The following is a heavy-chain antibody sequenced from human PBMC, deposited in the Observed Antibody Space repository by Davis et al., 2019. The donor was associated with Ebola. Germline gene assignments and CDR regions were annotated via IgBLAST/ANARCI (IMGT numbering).Heavy chain of an antibody. CDR2: ISATSPNT. CDR3: AKDNRNIWSEV. CDR1: GIAFSRYA. Sequence: GGSLRLSCAASGIAFSRYAMTWVRQAPGKGLEWVSAISATSPNTYYADSVKGRFTISRDNSRNTLFLHMNSLRAEDTAIYYCAKDNRNIWSEVWGQGTMVTVSS. J-gene: IGHJ3*01. V-gene: IGHV3-23*01. D-gene: IGHD2/OR15-2a*01.